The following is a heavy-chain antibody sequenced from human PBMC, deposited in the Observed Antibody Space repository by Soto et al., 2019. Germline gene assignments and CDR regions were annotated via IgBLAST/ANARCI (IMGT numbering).Heavy chain of an antibody. Sequence: QVQLVQSGAEVKKPGASVKVSCKASGYTFTSYGISWVRQAPGQGLEWMGWISAYNGNTNYAQKLQGGVTRTTDASTSTAYRELRSLRSDNTAVYYCARELAVAGTRGIADYWGQGTLVTVSS. D-gene: IGHD6-19*01. CDR2: ISAYNGNT. CDR1: GYTFTSYG. V-gene: IGHV1-18*01. CDR3: ARELAVAGTRGIADY. J-gene: IGHJ4*02.